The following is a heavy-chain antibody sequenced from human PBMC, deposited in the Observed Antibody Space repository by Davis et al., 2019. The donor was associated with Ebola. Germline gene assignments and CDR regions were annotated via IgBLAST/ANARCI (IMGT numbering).Heavy chain of an antibody. V-gene: IGHV3-23*01. J-gene: IGHJ4*02. CDR1: GFTFSSYA. CDR3: AKDRGGDPDYFDY. Sequence: GESLTISCAASGFTFSSYAMGWVRQAPGKGLEWVSAISGSGGSTYYADSVKGRFTISRDNSKNTLYLQMNSLRAEDTAVYYCAKDRGGDPDYFDYWGQGTLVTVSS. CDR2: ISGSGGST. D-gene: IGHD3-10*01.